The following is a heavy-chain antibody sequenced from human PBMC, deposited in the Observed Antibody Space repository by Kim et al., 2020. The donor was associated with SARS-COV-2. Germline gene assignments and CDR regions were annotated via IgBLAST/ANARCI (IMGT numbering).Heavy chain of an antibody. D-gene: IGHD1-26*01. CDR1: GFTFSSYA. V-gene: IGHV3-30*04. CDR2: ISYDGSNK. Sequence: GGSLRLSCAASGFTFSSYAMHWVRQAPGKGLEWVAVISYDGSNKYYADSVKGRFTISRDNSKNTLYLQMNSLRAEDTAVYYCARGGGYGGRTAAYGMDVWGQGTTVTVSS. CDR3: ARGGGYGGRTAAYGMDV. J-gene: IGHJ6*02.